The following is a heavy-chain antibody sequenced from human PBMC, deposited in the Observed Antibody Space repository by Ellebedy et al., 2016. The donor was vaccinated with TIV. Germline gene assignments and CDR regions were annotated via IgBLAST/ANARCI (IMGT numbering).Heavy chain of an antibody. J-gene: IGHJ4*02. Sequence: GESLKISCAASGFTVSSKYMTWVRQAPGKGLEWVSIIYSGGSTYYADSVKDRFTISRDNSKNTLYLQMSSLRAEDTAIYYCARTKYLDYWGQGTLVTVSS. CDR1: GFTVSSKY. CDR3: ARTKYLDY. CDR2: IYSGGST. V-gene: IGHV3-66*01.